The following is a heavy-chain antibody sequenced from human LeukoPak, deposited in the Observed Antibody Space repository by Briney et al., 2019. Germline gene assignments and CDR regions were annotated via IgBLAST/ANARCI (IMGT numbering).Heavy chain of an antibody. CDR3: ARVNRWQWLVRETFCDY. J-gene: IGHJ4*02. Sequence: GGSLRLSCAASGFTFSNYYMSWIRQAPGQGLEWVSYISSSGSTIYYADSVKGRFTISRDNAKNSLYLQMNSLRAEDTAVYYCARVNRWQWLVRETFCDYWGQGNLVTVSS. CDR1: GFTFSNYY. D-gene: IGHD6-19*01. CDR2: ISSSGSTI. V-gene: IGHV3-11*01.